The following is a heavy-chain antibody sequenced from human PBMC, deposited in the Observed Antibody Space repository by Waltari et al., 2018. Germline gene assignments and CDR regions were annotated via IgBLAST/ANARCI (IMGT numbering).Heavy chain of an antibody. D-gene: IGHD3-16*01. V-gene: IGHV5-51*01. CDR2: IYPGDSDT. Sequence: EVQLVQSGAEVKKPGESLKISCKGSGYSFPSYWIGWVRQMPGKGLEWMGIIYPGDSDTRYSPSFQGQVTISADKSISTAYLQWSSLKASDTAMYYCARHALGGELLEVWFDPWGQGTLVTVSS. J-gene: IGHJ5*02. CDR3: ARHALGGELLEVWFDP. CDR1: GYSFPSYW.